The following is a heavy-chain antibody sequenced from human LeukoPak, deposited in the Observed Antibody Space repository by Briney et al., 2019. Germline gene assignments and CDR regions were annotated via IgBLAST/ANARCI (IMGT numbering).Heavy chain of an antibody. D-gene: IGHD6-19*01. J-gene: IGHJ4*02. CDR3: AKVLYSSGWYAFGY. V-gene: IGHV3-9*01. Sequence: GGSLRLSCAASGFTFDDYAMHWVRQAPGKGLEWVSGISWNSGSIGYADSVKGRFTISRDNAKNSLYLQMNSLRAEDTALYYCAKVLYSSGWYAFGYWGQGTLVTVSS. CDR1: GFTFDDYA. CDR2: ISWNSGSI.